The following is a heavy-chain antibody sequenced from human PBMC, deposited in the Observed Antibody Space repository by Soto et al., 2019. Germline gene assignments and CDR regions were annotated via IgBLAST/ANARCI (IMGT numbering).Heavy chain of an antibody. Sequence: GSSLKVSCKVSGYTLTELSMHWVRQAPGKGLEWMGGFDPEDGETIYAQKFQGRVTMTGDTSTGTAYMELSSLRSEDTAVYYCARVRLAAIGTDAFDIWGQGTMVTVSS. J-gene: IGHJ3*02. CDR3: ARVRLAAIGTDAFDI. CDR2: FDPEDGET. D-gene: IGHD2-2*02. CDR1: GYTLTELS. V-gene: IGHV1-24*01.